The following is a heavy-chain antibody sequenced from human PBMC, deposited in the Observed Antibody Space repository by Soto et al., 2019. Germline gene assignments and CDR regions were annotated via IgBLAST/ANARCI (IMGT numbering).Heavy chain of an antibody. CDR1: GFTFSNAW. J-gene: IGHJ6*02. V-gene: IGHV3-15*07. Sequence: EVQLVESGGGLVKPGGSLRLSCAASGFTFSNAWMNWVRQAPGKGLEWVGGIKSKTDGGTTDYAAPGKGRFTISRDDKKNTLYLQMNSLKTEDTAVYYCTTAQITVSRYYYGMDVWGQGTTVTVSS. D-gene: IGHD4-4*01. CDR3: TTAQITVSRYYYGMDV. CDR2: IKSKTDGGTT.